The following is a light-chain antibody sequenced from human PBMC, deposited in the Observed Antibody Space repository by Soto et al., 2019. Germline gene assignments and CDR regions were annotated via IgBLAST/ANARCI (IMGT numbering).Light chain of an antibody. CDR2: SAS. J-gene: IGKJ5*01. CDR3: QNYNSAPIT. Sequence: GARVTISCPMSQVISSFLNWYRQKPGKVPKLLICSASILRSGVPSRFSGSGSGTDFTLTISSLQPEDVGTYYCQNYNSAPITFGQGTRLEI. V-gene: IGKV1-27*01. CDR1: QVISSF.